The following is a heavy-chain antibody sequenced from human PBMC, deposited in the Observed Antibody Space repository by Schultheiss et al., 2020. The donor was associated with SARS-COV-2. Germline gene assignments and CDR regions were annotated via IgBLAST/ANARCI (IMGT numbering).Heavy chain of an antibody. Sequence: GGSLRLSCVVSGFTFSDYAMSWVRQAPGKGLEWVSSISASTTNTNYADSVKGRFTISRDNSKNTLFLQLNTLRAEDTAVYYCAKEGTTTGIGWYYYYGMDVWGQGTAVTVPS. CDR1: GFTFSDYA. V-gene: IGHV3-23*01. CDR2: ISASTTNT. D-gene: IGHD1-1*01. J-gene: IGHJ6*02. CDR3: AKEGTTTGIGWYYYYGMDV.